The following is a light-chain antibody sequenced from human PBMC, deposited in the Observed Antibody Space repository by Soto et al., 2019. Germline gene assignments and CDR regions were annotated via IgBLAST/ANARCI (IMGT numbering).Light chain of an antibody. Sequence: EIVLTQSPATLSLSPGERATLSCRASQSVSSYLAWYQQKPGQAPRLLIYDASTRATGIPARFSGSVSGTDFSLTSTSLEPEDFAVYYCKQRSNWPRTFGQGTKVEIK. V-gene: IGKV3-11*01. CDR1: QSVSSY. CDR2: DAS. CDR3: KQRSNWPRT. J-gene: IGKJ1*01.